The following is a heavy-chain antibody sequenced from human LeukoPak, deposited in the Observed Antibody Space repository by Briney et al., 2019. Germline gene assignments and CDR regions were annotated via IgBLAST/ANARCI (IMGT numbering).Heavy chain of an antibody. CDR2: FHYIGST. Sequence: SETLSLTCTVSGGSISNYYWAWIRQPPGKGLQWIVHFHYIGSTNYNPSLKSRVTISVDTSKNHFSLKLSSVTAADTAVYYCARAINDYSNYEVLTDNWFDPWGQGTLVTVSS. J-gene: IGHJ5*02. CDR1: GGSISNYY. D-gene: IGHD4-11*01. CDR3: ARAINDYSNYEVLTDNWFDP. V-gene: IGHV4-59*01.